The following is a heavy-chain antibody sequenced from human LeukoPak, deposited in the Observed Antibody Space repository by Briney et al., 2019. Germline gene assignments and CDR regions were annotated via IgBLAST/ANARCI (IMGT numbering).Heavy chain of an antibody. CDR1: GGTFSSYA. CDR2: IIPIFGTA. J-gene: IGHJ6*03. V-gene: IGHV1-69*05. Sequence: SVKVSCKASGGTFSSYAISWVRQAPGQGLEWMGGIIPIFGTANYAQKFQGGVTITTDESTSTAYMELSSLRSEDTAVYYCARVNRGPYFDWLGPDYYYYMDVWGKGTTVTVSS. CDR3: ARVNRGPYFDWLGPDYYYYMDV. D-gene: IGHD3-9*01.